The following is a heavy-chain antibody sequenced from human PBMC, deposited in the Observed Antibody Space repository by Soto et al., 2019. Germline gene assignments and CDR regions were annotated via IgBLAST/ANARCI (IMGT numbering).Heavy chain of an antibody. V-gene: IGHV3-30-3*01. CDR1: GFTFSSYA. CDR3: ARDPRGATSKGGFDY. D-gene: IGHD5-12*01. CDR2: ISYDGSNK. Sequence: QVQLVESGGGVVQPGRSLRLSCAASGFTFSSYAMHWVRQAPGKGLELVAVISYDGSNKYYADSVKGRFTISRDNSKNTLYLQMNSLRAEDTAVYYCARDPRGATSKGGFDYWGQGTLVTVSS. J-gene: IGHJ4*02.